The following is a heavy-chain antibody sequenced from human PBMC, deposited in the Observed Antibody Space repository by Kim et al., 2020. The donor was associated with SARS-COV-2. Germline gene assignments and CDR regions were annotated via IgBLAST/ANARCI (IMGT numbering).Heavy chain of an antibody. CDR3: VRGVLDGSGAYYNMNWFDT. CDR2: IYDSGST. Sequence: SETLSLTCTVSGGSISSRDYYWTWIRQAPGKGLEWIGHIYDSGSTDYNPSLKSRIVMSVDTSKNQFSLNLRSVTGADTAVYHCVRGVLDGSGAYYNMNWFDTWGQGTLVTVSS. J-gene: IGHJ5*02. CDR1: GGSISSRDYY. V-gene: IGHV4-30-4*01. D-gene: IGHD3-10*01.